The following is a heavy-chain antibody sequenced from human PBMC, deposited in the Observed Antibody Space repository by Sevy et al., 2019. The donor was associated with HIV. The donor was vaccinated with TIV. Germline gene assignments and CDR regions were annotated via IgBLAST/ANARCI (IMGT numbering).Heavy chain of an antibody. Sequence: GGSLRLSCAASGFDFSIYSMSWVRQAPGKGLEWVSTLSFGCGKINYADSVKGRFTISRDNSKSSVYLQMNNMRVEDTSVYYCASDGCTKPHDYWGQGTLVTVSS. CDR3: ASDGCTKPHDY. J-gene: IGHJ4*02. CDR2: LSFGCGKI. V-gene: IGHV3-23*01. D-gene: IGHD2-8*01. CDR1: GFDFSIYS.